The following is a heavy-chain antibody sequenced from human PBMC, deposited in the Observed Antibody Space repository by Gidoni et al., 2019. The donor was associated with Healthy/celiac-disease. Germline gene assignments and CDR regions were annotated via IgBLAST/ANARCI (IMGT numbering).Heavy chain of an antibody. CDR1: GFTFSSYA. J-gene: IGHJ4*02. V-gene: IGHV3-23*01. CDR2: ISGSGGST. D-gene: IGHD1-7*01. Sequence: EVQLLESGGGLVQPGGSLRLSCAASGFTFSSYAMSWVRQAPGKGLEWVSAISGSGGSTYYADSVKGRFTISRDNSKNTLYLQMNSLRAEDTAVYYCAKVRRPSYNWNYVLFDYWGQGTLVTVSS. CDR3: AKVRRPSYNWNYVLFDY.